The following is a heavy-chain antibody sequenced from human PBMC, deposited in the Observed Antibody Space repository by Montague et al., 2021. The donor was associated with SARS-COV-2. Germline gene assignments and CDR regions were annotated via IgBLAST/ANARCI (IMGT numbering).Heavy chain of an antibody. D-gene: IGHD3-10*01. CDR3: AKDLWGNYGSGRSFQS. J-gene: IGHJ4*02. Sequence: SLRLSCAGSGFTFGTYGMSWVRQAPGKGLEWVSGITGKTSGHKTYYADSVRGRFTISRDNSKNTVDLQMNRLRAEDTAVYFCAKDLWGNYGSGRSFQSWGQGTLVTVSS. V-gene: IGHV3-23*01. CDR2: ITGKTSGHKT. CDR1: GFTFGTYG.